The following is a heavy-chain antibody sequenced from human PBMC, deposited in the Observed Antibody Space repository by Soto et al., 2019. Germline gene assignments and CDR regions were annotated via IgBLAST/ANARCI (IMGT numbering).Heavy chain of an antibody. J-gene: IGHJ5*02. CDR2: ISAYNGNT. CDR3: AGDSFNSPYYYDSSGYYFT. V-gene: IGHV1-18*01. CDR1: GYTFTGYG. Sequence: ASVKVSCKASGYTFTGYGISWVRQAPGQGLEWMGWISAYNGNTNYAQKLQGRVTMTTDTSTSTAYMELRSLRSDDTAVYYCAGDSFNSPYYYDSSGYYFTWGQGTLVTVSS. D-gene: IGHD3-22*01.